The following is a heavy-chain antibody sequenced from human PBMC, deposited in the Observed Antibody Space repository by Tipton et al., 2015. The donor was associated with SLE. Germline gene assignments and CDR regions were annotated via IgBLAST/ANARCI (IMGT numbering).Heavy chain of an antibody. CDR3: ARVGYTDAFDI. J-gene: IGHJ3*02. CDR1: GGSFSGYY. D-gene: IGHD5-24*01. V-gene: IGHV4-34*01. CDR2: INHSGST. Sequence: TLSLTCAVYGGSFSGYYWSWIRQPPGKGLEWIGEINHSGSTNYNPSLKSRVTISVDTSKNQFSLKLSSVTAADTAVYYCARVGYTDAFDIWGQGTMVTVSS.